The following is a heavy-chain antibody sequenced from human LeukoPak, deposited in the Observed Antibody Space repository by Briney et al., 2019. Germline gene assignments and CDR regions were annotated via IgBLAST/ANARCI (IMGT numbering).Heavy chain of an antibody. CDR3: ARDSPGYSSGWYYFDY. CDR1: GGSISGYY. D-gene: IGHD6-19*01. J-gene: IGHJ4*02. Sequence: PSETLSLTCTVSGGSISGYYWSWIRQPAGKGLEWIGRIYTSGSTNYNPSLKSRVTMSVDTSKNQFSLKLSSVTVADTAVYYCARDSPGYSSGWYYFDYWGQGTLVTVSS. CDR2: IYTSGST. V-gene: IGHV4-4*07.